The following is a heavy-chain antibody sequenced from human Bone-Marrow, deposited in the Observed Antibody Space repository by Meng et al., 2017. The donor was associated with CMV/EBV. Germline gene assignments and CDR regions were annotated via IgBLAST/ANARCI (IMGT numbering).Heavy chain of an antibody. V-gene: IGHV3-20*04. D-gene: IGHD6-13*01. CDR3: AKDSSSWSHYYFDY. Sequence: GGSLRLSCAASGFTFDDYGMSWVRQAPGKGLEWVSGINWNGGSTGYADSVKGRFTISRDNAKNSLYLQMNSLRAEDTAVYYCAKDSSSWSHYYFDYWGQGTLVTVSS. CDR1: GFTFDDYG. CDR2: INWNGGST. J-gene: IGHJ4*02.